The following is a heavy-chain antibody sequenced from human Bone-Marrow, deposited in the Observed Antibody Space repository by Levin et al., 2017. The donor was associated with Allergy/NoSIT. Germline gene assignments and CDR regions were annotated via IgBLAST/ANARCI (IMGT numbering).Heavy chain of an antibody. J-gene: IGHJ4*02. CDR3: ARDFSSNWPYYFDY. D-gene: IGHD2-2*01. CDR2: ISGYNGKT. CDR1: GYTFTRYG. V-gene: IGHV1-18*01. Sequence: ASVKVSCKASGYTFTRYGISWVRQAPGQGPEWMGWISGYNGKTTYAEKFQGRVTMTTDTSTTTAYMDLRSLRSDDTAVYYCARDFSSNWPYYFDYWGQGTLVTVSS.